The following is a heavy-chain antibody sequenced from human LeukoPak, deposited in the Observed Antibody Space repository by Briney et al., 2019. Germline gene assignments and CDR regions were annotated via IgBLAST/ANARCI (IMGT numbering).Heavy chain of an antibody. CDR3: ARDRHPGAAGPKYFDY. V-gene: IGHV1-69*13. CDR1: GGTFSSYA. D-gene: IGHD6-13*01. J-gene: IGHJ4*02. Sequence: GASVKVSCKASGGTFSSYAISWVRQAPGQGLEWMGGIIPIFGTANYAQKFQGRVTITADESTSTAYMELSSLRSEDTAVYYRARDRHPGAAGPKYFDYWGQGTLVTVSS. CDR2: IIPIFGTA.